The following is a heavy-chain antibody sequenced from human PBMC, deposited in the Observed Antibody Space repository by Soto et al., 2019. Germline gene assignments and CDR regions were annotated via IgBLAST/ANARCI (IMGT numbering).Heavy chain of an antibody. CDR3: ARHAWLQLLPQH. Sequence: SETLSLTCTVSSGSISSGSYYWDWIRQPPGKGLEWIGNIYYSGSTNYNPSPESRVTISVDTSKNQFSLKLSSVTAADTAVYYCARHAWLQLLPQHWGQGTLVTVS. CDR1: SGSISSGSYY. CDR2: IYYSGST. J-gene: IGHJ1*01. V-gene: IGHV4-39*01. D-gene: IGHD5-12*01.